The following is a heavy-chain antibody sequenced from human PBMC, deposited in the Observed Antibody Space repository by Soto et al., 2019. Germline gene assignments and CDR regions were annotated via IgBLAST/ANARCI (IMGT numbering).Heavy chain of an antibody. CDR2: INAGNGNT. Sequence: ASVKVSCKASGYTFTSYAMHWVRQAPGQRLEWMGWINAGNGNTKYSQKFQGRVTITRDTSASTAYMELSSLRSEDTAVYYCASLGYCTNGVSPGGSYYYMYVWGKGTTVTVSS. CDR1: GYTFTSYA. V-gene: IGHV1-3*01. J-gene: IGHJ6*03. D-gene: IGHD2-8*01. CDR3: ASLGYCTNGVSPGGSYYYMYV.